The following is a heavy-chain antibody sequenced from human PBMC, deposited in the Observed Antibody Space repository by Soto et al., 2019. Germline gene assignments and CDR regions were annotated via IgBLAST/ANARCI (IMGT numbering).Heavy chain of an antibody. CDR3: AREVQVHTPAFVY. CDR2: ISPMFGAA. CDR1: GGTFNTYA. V-gene: IGHV1-69*19. Sequence: QVQLVQSGAEMKKPGSSVKVSCQSSGGTFNTYAMNWVRQAPGQGPEWMGDISPMFGAANYAPKFQGRVTNTADESTRTAYMQLSSLTSEDTALYFCAREVQVHTPAFVYWGQGTLVTVSS. J-gene: IGHJ4*02. D-gene: IGHD3-10*01.